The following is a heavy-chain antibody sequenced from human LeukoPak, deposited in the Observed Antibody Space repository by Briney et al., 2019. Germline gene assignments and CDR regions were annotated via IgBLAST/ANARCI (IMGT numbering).Heavy chain of an antibody. CDR2: IYSGGST. CDR3: ARVLAVRGLGFDY. CDR1: GFTVSSNY. Sequence: PGGSLRLSCAASGFTVSSNYMSWVRQAPGKGLEWVSVIYSGGSTYYADSVKGRFTISRDNSKNTLYLQMNSLRAEDTAVYYCARVLAVRGLGFDYWGQGTLVTVSS. D-gene: IGHD3-10*01. J-gene: IGHJ4*02. V-gene: IGHV3-53*01.